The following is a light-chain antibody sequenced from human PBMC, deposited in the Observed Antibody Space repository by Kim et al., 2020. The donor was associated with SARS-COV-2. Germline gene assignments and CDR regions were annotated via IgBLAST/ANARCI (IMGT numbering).Light chain of an antibody. J-gene: IGKJ5*01. CDR2: GAS. CDR3: QQYNNWPAIT. V-gene: IGKV3-15*01. CDR1: QSVSSN. Sequence: SPGERATLSCMASQSVSSNLAWYQQKPGQAPRLLIYGASTRATGIPARFSGSGSGTEFTLTISSLQSEDFAVYYCQQYNNWPAITFGQGTRLEIK.